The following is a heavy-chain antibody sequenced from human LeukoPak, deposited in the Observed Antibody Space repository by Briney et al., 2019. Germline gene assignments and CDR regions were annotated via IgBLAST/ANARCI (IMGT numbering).Heavy chain of an antibody. CDR3: ARVVYNCSGGSCYSALFDH. Sequence: SVKVSCKASGGTFSSYAISWVRQAPGQGLEWMGGIIPIFGTANYAQKFQGRVTITADESTSTAYMELSSLRSEDTAVYYCARVVYNCSGGSCYSALFDHWGQGTLVTVSS. D-gene: IGHD2-15*01. J-gene: IGHJ4*02. V-gene: IGHV1-69*13. CDR2: IIPIFGTA. CDR1: GGTFSSYA.